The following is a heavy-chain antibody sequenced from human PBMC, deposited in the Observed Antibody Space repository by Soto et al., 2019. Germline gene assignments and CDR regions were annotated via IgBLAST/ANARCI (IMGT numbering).Heavy chain of an antibody. Sequence: QVQLQESGPGLVKPSETLSLTCTVSGSSMTNSYLSWIRQPPGKGLEWIGYIYYSGSTNYNPSLKSRVTISEDTSQNQFSLNLTSVTAADTAVYYCARGRWFDPWGQGTLVTVSS. CDR3: ARGRWFDP. CDR1: GSSMTNSY. J-gene: IGHJ5*02. D-gene: IGHD1-26*01. CDR2: IYYSGST. V-gene: IGHV4-59*08.